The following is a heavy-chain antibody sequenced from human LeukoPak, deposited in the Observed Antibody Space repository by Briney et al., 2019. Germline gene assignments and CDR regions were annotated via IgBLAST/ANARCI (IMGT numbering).Heavy chain of an antibody. J-gene: IGHJ4*02. CDR1: GFPFIGYY. CDR3: ARGGAIVVVPAAMPTPLDY. D-gene: IGHD2-2*01. CDR2: INPNSGGT. Sequence: GASVKVSRTASGFPFIGYYIHWVRQAPGQGLEWMGWINPNSGGTNYAQKFQGWVTMTRDTSISTAYMELSRLRSDDTAVYYCARGGAIVVVPAAMPTPLDYWGQGTLVTVSS. V-gene: IGHV1-2*04.